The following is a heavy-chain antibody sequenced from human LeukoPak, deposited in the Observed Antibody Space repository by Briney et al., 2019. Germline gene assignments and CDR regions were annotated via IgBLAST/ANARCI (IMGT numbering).Heavy chain of an antibody. CDR3: ARDAAAAGAGRGLDY. CDR1: GGSFSGYY. V-gene: IGHV4-34*01. CDR2: INHSGST. Sequence: PSETLSLTCAVYGGSFSGYYWSWIRQPPGKGLEWIGEINHSGSTNYNPSLKGRVTMSVDTSKNQFSLKLSSVTAADTAVYYCARDAAAAGAGRGLDYWGQGTLVTVSS. J-gene: IGHJ4*02. D-gene: IGHD6-13*01.